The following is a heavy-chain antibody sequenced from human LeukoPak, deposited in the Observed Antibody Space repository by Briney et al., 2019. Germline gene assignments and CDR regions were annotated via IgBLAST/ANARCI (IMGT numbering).Heavy chain of an antibody. Sequence: SETLSLTCTVSGGSISSYYWSWIRQSPGKGLECIGYIHYTGSTNYNPSLKSRVTISVETSKNQFSLKLKSVTAADTAVDYCARGGYYGSRNDFRFDPWGQGTLVTVSS. CDR2: IHYTGST. J-gene: IGHJ5*02. V-gene: IGHV4-59*01. CDR3: ARGGYYGSRNDFRFDP. D-gene: IGHD3-10*01. CDR1: GGSISSYY.